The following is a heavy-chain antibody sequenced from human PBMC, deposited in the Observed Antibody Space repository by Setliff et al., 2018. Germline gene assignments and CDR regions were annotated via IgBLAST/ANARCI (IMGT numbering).Heavy chain of an antibody. D-gene: IGHD5-18*01. J-gene: IGHJ6*03. Sequence: SVKVSCKASGGTFSSYGISWVRQAPGQGLEWMGGIIPMFGTPAYAQKFRGRVTIITDESTSTAYMELSSLRFEDTAVYYCAREGVDTRSSTDYRYYMDVWGKGTTVTVSS. CDR3: AREGVDTRSSTDYRYYMDV. V-gene: IGHV1-69*05. CDR1: GGTFSSYG. CDR2: IIPMFGTP.